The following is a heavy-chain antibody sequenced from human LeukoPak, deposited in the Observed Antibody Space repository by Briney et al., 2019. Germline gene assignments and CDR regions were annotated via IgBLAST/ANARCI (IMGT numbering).Heavy chain of an antibody. Sequence: GGSLRLSCAAFGFTFSSYSMNWVRQAPGKGLEWVSSISSSSSYIYYADSVKGRFTISRDNAKNSLYLQMNSLRAEDTAVYYCARDRANHYDFWSGYYRGTAAANWFDPWGQGTLVTVSS. CDR2: ISSSSSYI. CDR3: ARDRANHYDFWSGYYRGTAAANWFDP. J-gene: IGHJ5*02. D-gene: IGHD3-3*01. V-gene: IGHV3-21*01. CDR1: GFTFSSYS.